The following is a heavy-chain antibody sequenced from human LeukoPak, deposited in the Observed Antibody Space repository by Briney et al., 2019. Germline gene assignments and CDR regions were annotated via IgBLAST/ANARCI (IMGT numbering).Heavy chain of an antibody. D-gene: IGHD6-19*01. CDR3: AKDRIAVAGIFDY. CDR2: ISYDGSNK. V-gene: IGHV3-30*18. CDR1: GFTFSSYG. Sequence: GRSLRLSCAASGFTFSSYGMHWVRQAPGKGLEWVAVISYDGSNKYYADSVKGRFTISRDNSKNTLYLQMNSLRAEDTAVHYCAKDRIAVAGIFDYWGQGTLVTVSS. J-gene: IGHJ4*02.